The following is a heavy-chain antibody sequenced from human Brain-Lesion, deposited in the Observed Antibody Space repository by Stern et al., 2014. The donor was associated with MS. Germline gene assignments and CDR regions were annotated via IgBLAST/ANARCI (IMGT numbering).Heavy chain of an antibody. CDR1: GFTFSNYW. CDR2: VNNDGRRT. CDR3: ARGERWFDS. Sequence: EVQLVESGGGLLQPGGSLRLSCAASGFTFSNYWLHWVRQAPGHGLVWVSRVNNDGRRTSYADSVKGRFTMSRDNAKNTLYLQMNSLRVEDTAIYYCARGERWFDSWGQGTLVTVSS. V-gene: IGHV3-74*01. J-gene: IGHJ5*01.